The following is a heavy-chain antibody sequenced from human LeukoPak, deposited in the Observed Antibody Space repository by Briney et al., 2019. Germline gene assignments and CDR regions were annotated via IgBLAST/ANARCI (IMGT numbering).Heavy chain of an antibody. V-gene: IGHV4-31*03. CDR2: IYYSGST. D-gene: IGHD6-6*01. CDR3: ARGLSSSSWGTWFDP. Sequence: PSETLSPTCTVSGGSISSGGYYWSWIRQHPGKGLEWIGYIYYSGSTYYNPSLKSRVTISVDTSKNQFSLRLSSVTAADTAVYYCARGLSSSSWGTWFDPWGQGTLVTVSS. J-gene: IGHJ5*02. CDR1: GGSISSGGYY.